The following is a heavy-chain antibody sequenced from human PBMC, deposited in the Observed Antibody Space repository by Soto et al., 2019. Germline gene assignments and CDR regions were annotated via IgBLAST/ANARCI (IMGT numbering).Heavy chain of an antibody. V-gene: IGHV4-59*01. CDR1: VVSISGSY. D-gene: IGHD2-8*02. J-gene: IGHJ4*02. CDR3: ARSVAVTGAHIHY. Sequence: SETLSLTCSVSVVSISGSYWSCIRHSPGKGLEWLGYVYYTGSTNYSPSLRSRVSISVDTSKNEFSLRLSSVTAADTAVYFCARSVAVTGAHIHYWGQGTQVTVSS. CDR2: VYYTGST.